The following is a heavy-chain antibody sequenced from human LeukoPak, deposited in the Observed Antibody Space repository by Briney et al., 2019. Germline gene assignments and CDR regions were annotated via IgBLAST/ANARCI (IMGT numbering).Heavy chain of an antibody. CDR3: ARSATRFVDTAMVSFDY. D-gene: IGHD5-18*01. J-gene: IGHJ4*02. Sequence: SETLSLTCTVSGGSITSPAYYWGWIRQPPGKGLEWIGSIYHSGSTYYNPSLKSRVTISVDTSKNQFSLKLSSVTAADTAVYYCARSATRFVDTAMVSFDYWGQGTLVTVSS. V-gene: IGHV4-39*07. CDR1: GGSITSPAYY. CDR2: IYHSGST.